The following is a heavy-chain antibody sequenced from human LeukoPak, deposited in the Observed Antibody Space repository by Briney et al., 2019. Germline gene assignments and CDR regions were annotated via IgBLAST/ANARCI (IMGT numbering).Heavy chain of an antibody. J-gene: IGHJ4*02. CDR1: GYTFTSHG. V-gene: IGHV1-18*01. D-gene: IGHD4-17*01. CDR3: ASVYANDYGDYIDY. CDR2: ISAYNGNT. Sequence: ASVKVSCKASGYTFTSHGISWVRQAPGQGLEWMGWISAYNGNTNYAQKLQGRVTMTTDTSTSTAHMELRSLRSDDTAVYYCASVYANDYGDYIDYWGQGTLVTVSS.